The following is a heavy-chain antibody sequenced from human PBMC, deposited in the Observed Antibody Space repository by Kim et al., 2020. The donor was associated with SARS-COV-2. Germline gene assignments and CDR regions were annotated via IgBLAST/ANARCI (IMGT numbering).Heavy chain of an antibody. J-gene: IGHJ6*02. CDR1: GFTFSSYW. CDR2: IKEDGSEK. Sequence: LSLTCVASGFTFSSYWMTWVRQAPGKGLEWVASIKEDGSEKNYVDSVKGRFTIARDNAKNSLHLQMSSLRVEDTAVYYCLRDFLGVWGQGTTVTVSS. V-gene: IGHV3-7*01. D-gene: IGHD3-16*01. CDR3: LRDFLGV.